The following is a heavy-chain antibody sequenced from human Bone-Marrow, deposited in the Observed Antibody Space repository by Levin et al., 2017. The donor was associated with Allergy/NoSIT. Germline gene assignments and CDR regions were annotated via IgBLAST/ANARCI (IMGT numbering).Heavy chain of an antibody. Sequence: GSLRLSCTVSGGSISSSSYYWGWIRQPPGKGLEWIGSIYYSGSTYYNPSLKSRVTISVDTSKNQFSLKLSSVTAADTAVYYCARHHDYGDYVYFDYWGQGTLVTVSS. CDR3: ARHHDYGDYVYFDY. CDR1: GGSISSSSYY. J-gene: IGHJ4*02. D-gene: IGHD4-17*01. CDR2: IYYSGST. V-gene: IGHV4-39*01.